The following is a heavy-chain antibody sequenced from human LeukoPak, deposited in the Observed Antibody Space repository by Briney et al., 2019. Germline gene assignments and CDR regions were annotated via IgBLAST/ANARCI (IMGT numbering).Heavy chain of an antibody. D-gene: IGHD6-13*01. CDR2: IYPADSDT. V-gene: IGHV5-51*01. CDR1: GYSFTHFR. CDR3: ARYSVAGARYDAFDI. Sequence: GESLKISCKGSGYSFTHFRLGWVRQMPRKGLDWMGIIYPADSDTVYSPSFQGQVTISADKSISTAYLQWSSLKASDTAMYYCARYSVAGARYDAFDIWGQGTMVTVSS. J-gene: IGHJ3*02.